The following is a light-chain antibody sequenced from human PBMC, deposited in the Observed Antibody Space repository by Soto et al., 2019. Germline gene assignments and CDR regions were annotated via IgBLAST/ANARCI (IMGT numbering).Light chain of an antibody. V-gene: IGLV2-14*01. J-gene: IGLJ2*01. CDR1: SSDVGEENY. CDR3: SSYTLTTTL. Sequence: QSALTQPPSASGSPGQSVTITCSGTSSDVGEENYVSWYQQHPGKVPKLLIYEVNNRPSGISDRFSGSKSGDTASLTISGLQAEDAADYYCSSYTLTTTLFGGGTKLTVL. CDR2: EVN.